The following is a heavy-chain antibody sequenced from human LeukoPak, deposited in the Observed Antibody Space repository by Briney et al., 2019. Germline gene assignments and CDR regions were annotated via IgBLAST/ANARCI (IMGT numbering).Heavy chain of an antibody. CDR1: GGSFSGYY. CDR3: ARGYCSSTSYYVRGP. CDR2: INHSGST. V-gene: IGHV4-34*01. Sequence: SETLSLTCAVYGGSFSGYYWSWIRQPPGKGLEWIGEINHSGSTNYNPSLKSRVTISVDTSKNQFSLKLSSVTAADTAVYYCARGYCSSTSYYVRGPWGQGTLVTVSS. J-gene: IGHJ4*02. D-gene: IGHD2-2*01.